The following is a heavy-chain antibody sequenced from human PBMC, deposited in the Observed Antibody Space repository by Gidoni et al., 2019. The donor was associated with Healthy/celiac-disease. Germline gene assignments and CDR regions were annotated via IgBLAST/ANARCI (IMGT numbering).Heavy chain of an antibody. CDR2: IYYSGST. CDR1: GGSISSSSYY. D-gene: IGHD3-3*01. J-gene: IGHJ5*02. CDR3: AREPLYYDFWSGYRNWFDP. V-gene: IGHV4-39*07. Sequence: QLQLQESGPGLVKPSETLSLTCTVSGGSISSSSYYWGWIRQPPGKGLEWIGSIYYSGSTYYNPSLKSRVTISVDTSKNQFSLKLSSVTAADTAVYYCAREPLYYDFWSGYRNWFDPWGQGTLVTVSS.